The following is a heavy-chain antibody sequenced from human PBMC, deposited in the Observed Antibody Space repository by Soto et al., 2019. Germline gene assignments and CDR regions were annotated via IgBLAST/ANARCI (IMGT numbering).Heavy chain of an antibody. CDR2: IKSKTDGGTT. Sequence: PGGSLRLSCAASGFTFSNAWMNWVRQAPGKGLEWVGRIKSKTDGGTTDYAAPVKGRFTISRDDSKNTLYLQMNSLKTEDTAVYYCTTDLYSSGRARDYYYYYGMDVWGQGTTVTVSS. CDR3: TTDLYSSGRARDYYYYYGMDV. D-gene: IGHD6-19*01. J-gene: IGHJ6*02. V-gene: IGHV3-15*07. CDR1: GFTFSNAW.